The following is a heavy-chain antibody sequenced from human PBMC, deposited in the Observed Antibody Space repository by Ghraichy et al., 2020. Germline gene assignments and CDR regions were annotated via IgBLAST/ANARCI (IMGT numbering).Heavy chain of an antibody. Sequence: SQTLSLTCAISGDSVSTNMVAWNWIRQSPSRGLEWLGRTCYKSKWYYDYAESVKSRITISPDTSKNQFPLQLNSVTPEDTAVYYCARGGFNRYYYYMDVWGKGTTVTVSS. V-gene: IGHV6-1*01. CDR1: GDSVSTNMVA. J-gene: IGHJ6*03. CDR3: ARGGFNRYYYYMDV. CDR2: TCYKSKWYY.